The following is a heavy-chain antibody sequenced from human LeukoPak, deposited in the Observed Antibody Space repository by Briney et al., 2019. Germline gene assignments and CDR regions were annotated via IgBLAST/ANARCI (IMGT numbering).Heavy chain of an antibody. Sequence: PGGSLRLSCAASGFTFDDYGMSWVRQAPGKGLEWVSGINWNGGSTGYADSVKGRFTISRDNAKNSLYLQMNSLRAEDTALYYCARVKGYYYDSSFDYWGQGTLVTVSS. CDR2: INWNGGST. CDR1: GFTFDDYG. CDR3: ARVKGYYYDSSFDY. D-gene: IGHD3-22*01. V-gene: IGHV3-20*04. J-gene: IGHJ4*02.